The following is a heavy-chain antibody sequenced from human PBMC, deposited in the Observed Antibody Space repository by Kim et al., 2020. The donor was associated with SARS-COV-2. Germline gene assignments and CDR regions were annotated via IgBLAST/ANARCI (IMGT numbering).Heavy chain of an antibody. Sequence: ASVKVSCKASGYTFTGYYMHWARQAPGQGLEWMGWINPNSGGTNYAQKFQGRVTMTRDTSISTAYMELSRLRSDDTAVYYCARDSERDSSGWYGNWFDPWGQGTLVTVSS. CDR3: ARDSERDSSGWYGNWFDP. J-gene: IGHJ5*02. CDR1: GYTFTGYY. CDR2: INPNSGGT. D-gene: IGHD6-19*01. V-gene: IGHV1-2*02.